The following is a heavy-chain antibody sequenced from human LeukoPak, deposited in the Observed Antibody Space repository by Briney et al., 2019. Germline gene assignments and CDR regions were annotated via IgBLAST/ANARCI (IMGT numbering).Heavy chain of an antibody. D-gene: IGHD4-23*01. CDR1: GFTFSSYS. V-gene: IGHV3-48*01. Sequence: GGSLRLSCAASGFTFSSYSMNWVRQAPGKGLEWVSYISSGSSTIYYADSVKGRFTISRDNSKNTLYLQMNSLRAEDTAVYYCARRGDGGRSFDYWGQGTLVTVSS. J-gene: IGHJ4*02. CDR3: ARRGDGGRSFDY. CDR2: ISSGSSTI.